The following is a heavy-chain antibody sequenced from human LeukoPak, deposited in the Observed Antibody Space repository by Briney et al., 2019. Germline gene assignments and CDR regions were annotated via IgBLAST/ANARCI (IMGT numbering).Heavy chain of an antibody. V-gene: IGHV4-34*01. CDR3: AKYYDFWSGYYDI. CDR1: GGSFSGYY. J-gene: IGHJ3*02. Sequence: SETLSLTCAVYGGSFSGYYWSWIRQPPRKGLEWIGEINHSGSTNYNPSLKSRVTISVDTSKNQFSLKLSSVTAADTAVYYCAKYYDFWSGYYDIWGQGTMVTVSS. D-gene: IGHD3-3*01. CDR2: INHSGST.